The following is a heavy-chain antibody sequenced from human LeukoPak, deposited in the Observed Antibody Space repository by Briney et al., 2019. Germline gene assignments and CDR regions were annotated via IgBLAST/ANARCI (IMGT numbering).Heavy chain of an antibody. CDR3: ARDQIRYSNSPEALDL. D-gene: IGHD5-18*01. V-gene: IGHV3-48*04. Sequence: GGSLRLSCVASEFTFSSYGMNWVRQTPGGGLEWLSYISGTTTTIHYADSVKGRFTISRDNAKNSLYLQMNSLRGEDTAVYYCARDQIRYSNSPEALDLWGQGTLVSVSS. CDR2: ISGTTTTI. CDR1: EFTFSSYG. J-gene: IGHJ3*01.